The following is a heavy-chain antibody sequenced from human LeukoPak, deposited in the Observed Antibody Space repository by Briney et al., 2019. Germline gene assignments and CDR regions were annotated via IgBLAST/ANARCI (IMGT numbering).Heavy chain of an antibody. CDR2: ISRDSGVT. J-gene: IGHJ3*01. CDR3: ARDHDWAFDV. V-gene: IGHV3-48*01. CDR1: AFTFSSFS. Sequence: PGGSLRLSCAPSAFTFSSFSMNWVRQAPGKGLEWVSYISRDSGVTYYADSVRGRFTISRDNAQNSLSLQMSSLRPEDTAIYYCARDHDWAFDVWGQGTMVTVSS. D-gene: IGHD3-9*01.